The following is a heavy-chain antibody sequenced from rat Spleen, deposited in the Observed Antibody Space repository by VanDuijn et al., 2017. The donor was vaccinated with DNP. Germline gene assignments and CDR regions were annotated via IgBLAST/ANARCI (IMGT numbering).Heavy chain of an antibody. Sequence: EVQVVESGGGLVQPKGSLKLSCAASGFTFSDYNMAWVRQAPKKGLEWVATIIYDGSGTYHRDSVKGRFTISRDNAKSTLYLQMDSLRSEDTATYYCATEDYGYPFAYWGQGVMVTVSS. CDR3: ATEDYGYPFAY. D-gene: IGHD1-6*01. CDR1: GFTFSDYN. J-gene: IGHJ2*01. CDR2: IIYDGSGT. V-gene: IGHV5S10*01.